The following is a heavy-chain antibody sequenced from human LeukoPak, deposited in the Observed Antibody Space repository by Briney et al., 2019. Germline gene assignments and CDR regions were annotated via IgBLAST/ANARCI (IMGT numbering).Heavy chain of an antibody. CDR2: TYYSGST. D-gene: IGHD6-13*01. V-gene: IGHV4-30-4*01. Sequence: SETLSLTCTVSGGSMISGDYYWSWIRQPPGKGLEWIGYTYYSGSTYYNPSPKSRVTISVDTSKNQFSLKLSSVSAADTAVDYCARQQIRRSGGGYYYGMDVWGKGTTVTVSS. CDR3: ARQQIRRSGGGYYYGMDV. J-gene: IGHJ6*04. CDR1: GGSMISGDYY.